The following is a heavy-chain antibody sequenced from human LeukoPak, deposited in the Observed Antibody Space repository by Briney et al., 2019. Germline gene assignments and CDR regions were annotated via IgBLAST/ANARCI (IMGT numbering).Heavy chain of an antibody. CDR2: IYYSGST. CDR1: GGSISSYY. V-gene: IGHV4-59*04. D-gene: IGHD2-2*01. Sequence: SETLSLTCTVAGGSISSYYWSWIRQPPGKGLEWIGYIYYSGSTYYNPSLKSRVTISVDTSKSQFSLKLSSVTAADTAVYYCARLDIVVVPAAPRDWGQGTLVTVSS. J-gene: IGHJ4*02. CDR3: ARLDIVVVPAAPRD.